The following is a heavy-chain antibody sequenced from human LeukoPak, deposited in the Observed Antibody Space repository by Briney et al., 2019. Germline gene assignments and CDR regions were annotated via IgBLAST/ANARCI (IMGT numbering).Heavy chain of an antibody. CDR1: GFTFSSYG. J-gene: IGHJ6*03. CDR2: ISGSGGST. CDR3: AKNGDRGAYCTGGTCYPYFYYYMDV. V-gene: IGHV3-23*01. D-gene: IGHD2-15*01. Sequence: GGSLRLSCAASGFTFSSYGMSWVRQAPGKALEWVSAISGSGGSTYYADSVKGRFTISRDNSKNTLYLQMNSLRAEDTAIYYCAKNGDRGAYCTGGTCYPYFYYYMDVWGKGTTVTI.